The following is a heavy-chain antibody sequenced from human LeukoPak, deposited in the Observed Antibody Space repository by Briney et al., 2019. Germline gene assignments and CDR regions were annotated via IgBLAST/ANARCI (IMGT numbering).Heavy chain of an antibody. D-gene: IGHD1-7*01. CDR2: IISIFGTA. CDR1: GGTFSSYA. V-gene: IGHV1-69*13. Sequence: ASVKVSCKASGGTFSSYAISWVRQAPGQGLEWMGGIISIFGTANYAQKFQGRVTITADESTSTAYMELSSLRSEDTAVYYCARGRRNWNYGHDAFDIWGQGTMVTVSS. J-gene: IGHJ3*02. CDR3: ARGRRNWNYGHDAFDI.